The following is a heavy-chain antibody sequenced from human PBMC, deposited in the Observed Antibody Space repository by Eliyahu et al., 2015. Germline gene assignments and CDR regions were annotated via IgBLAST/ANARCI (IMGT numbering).Heavy chain of an antibody. CDR2: ISYDGNNK. V-gene: IGHV3-30*01. Sequence: QVQLVESGGGVVQPGRSLRLSCAASGFTFSSYAXHWVRQAPGKGLEWVAFISYDGNNKYYADSVKGRFTISRDNSKNTVYLQMNSLRAEDTAVYYCARERDGGYINFDFWGQGTLVTVSP. CDR3: ARERDGGYINFDF. D-gene: IGHD5-24*01. J-gene: IGHJ4*02. CDR1: GFTFSSYA.